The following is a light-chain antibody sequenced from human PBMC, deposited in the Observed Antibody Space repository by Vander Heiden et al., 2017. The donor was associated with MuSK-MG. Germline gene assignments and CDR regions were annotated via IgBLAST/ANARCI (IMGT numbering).Light chain of an antibody. CDR3: LQLKSYPLT. CDR2: GAS. V-gene: IGKV1-9*01. Sequence: DIQRTKSPSFRPAPVGDRVTITGRASQGISSDLAWYQQKPGTAPKLLLYGASTLQSGVPSRFSGSASGAEFTLTISSLQPEDFATYYCLQLKSYPLTFGGGTKVEIK. CDR1: QGISSD. J-gene: IGKJ4*01.